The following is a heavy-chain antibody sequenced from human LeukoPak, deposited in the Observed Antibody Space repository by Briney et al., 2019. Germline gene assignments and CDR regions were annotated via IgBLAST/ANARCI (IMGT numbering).Heavy chain of an antibody. J-gene: IGHJ3*01. CDR2: MYSGGST. CDR1: GFTVRSNY. CDR3: ARDRYCSGGSCYGDAFDL. D-gene: IGHD2-15*01. V-gene: IGHV3-53*01. Sequence: GGSLRLSCTASGFTVRSNYMSWVRQSPRKGLEWVSIMYSGGSTDYADSVKGRFTISRDHSKNTLYLQMNSLRAEDTAVYYCARDRYCSGGSCYGDAFDLWGQGTMVTVSS.